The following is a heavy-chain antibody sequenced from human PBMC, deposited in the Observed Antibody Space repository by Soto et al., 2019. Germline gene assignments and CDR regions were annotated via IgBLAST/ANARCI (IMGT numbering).Heavy chain of an antibody. J-gene: IGHJ6*02. CDR1: GYSFTSYW. V-gene: IGHV5-10-1*01. Sequence: PGESLKISCKGSGYSFTSYWISWVRQMPGKGLEWMGRIDPSDSYTNYSPSFQGHVTISADKSISTAYLQWSSLKASDTAMYYCARRGPRYDFWSGYYTGGMDVWGQGTTVTVSS. CDR3: ARRGPRYDFWSGYYTGGMDV. D-gene: IGHD3-3*01. CDR2: IDPSDSYT.